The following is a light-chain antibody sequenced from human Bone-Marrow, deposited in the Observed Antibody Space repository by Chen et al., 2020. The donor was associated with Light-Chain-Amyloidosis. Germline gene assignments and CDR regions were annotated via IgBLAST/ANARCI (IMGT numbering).Light chain of an antibody. CDR3: QQRSNWPPLT. J-gene: IGKJ4*01. CDR1: QSVSSY. Sequence: EIVLTQSPATLSLSPGERATLSCRASQSVSSYLAWYQQKPGQAPRRFIYDASNRATGIPARFSGSGSGTDFTLTISSLEPEGFAVYYCQQRSNWPPLTFGGGTKVEIK. CDR2: DAS. V-gene: IGKV3-11*01.